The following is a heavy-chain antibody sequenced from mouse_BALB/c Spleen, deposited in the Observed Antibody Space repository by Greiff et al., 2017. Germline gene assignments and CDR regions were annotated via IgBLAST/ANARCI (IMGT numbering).Heavy chain of an antibody. CDR2: ISSGGSYT. J-gene: IGHJ4*01. D-gene: IGHD2-14*01. Sequence: EVKVVESGGGLVKPGGSLKLSCAASGFTFSSYAMSWVRQTPEKRLEWVATISSGGSYTYYPDSVKGRFTISRDNAKNTLYLQMSSLRSEDTAMYYCARRGDRYDVGGPMDYWGQGTSVTVSS. V-gene: IGHV5-9-3*01. CDR3: ARRGDRYDVGGPMDY. CDR1: GFTFSSYA.